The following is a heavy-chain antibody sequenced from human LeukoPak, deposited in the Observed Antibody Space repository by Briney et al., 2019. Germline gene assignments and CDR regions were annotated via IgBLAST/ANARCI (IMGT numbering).Heavy chain of an antibody. Sequence: AGGSLRLSCAASGFTFSSYTMSWVRQAPGKGLEWVSTITTSDGNTYYADSVKGRFTVSRDNSKNTLYLQMNSLRAEDTAVYYCARGRRGSGSYPPGYWGQGTLVTVSS. J-gene: IGHJ4*02. CDR2: ITTSDGNT. V-gene: IGHV3-23*01. CDR3: ARGRRGSGSYPPGY. CDR1: GFTFSSYT. D-gene: IGHD1-26*01.